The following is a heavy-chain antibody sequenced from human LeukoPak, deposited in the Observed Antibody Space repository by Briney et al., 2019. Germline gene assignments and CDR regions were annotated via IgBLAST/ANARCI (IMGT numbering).Heavy chain of an antibody. Sequence: GGSLRLSCAASGFTFSSYSMNWVRQAPGKGLEWVSSISSSSTYIYYADSVQGRFTISRDNAKNSLYLQMNSLRAEDTALYYCARENQLDWGQGTLVTVSS. D-gene: IGHD6-13*01. CDR2: ISSSSTYI. CDR1: GFTFSSYS. V-gene: IGHV3-21*01. J-gene: IGHJ4*02. CDR3: ARENQLD.